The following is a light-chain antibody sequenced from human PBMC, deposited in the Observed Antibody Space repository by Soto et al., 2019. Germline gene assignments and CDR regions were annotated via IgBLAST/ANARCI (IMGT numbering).Light chain of an antibody. CDR2: WAS. Sequence: DIVMTQSPDSLPVSLGERATFNCKPSQSLLHTSNNKNYLAWYQQKPGQPPKLLIYWASTRESGVPDRFSGSGSGTDFTLTINRLEPEDFAVYYCQQYGNFPYTFGQGTKLEIK. CDR1: QSLLHTSNNKNY. V-gene: IGKV4-1*01. J-gene: IGKJ2*01. CDR3: QQYGNFPYT.